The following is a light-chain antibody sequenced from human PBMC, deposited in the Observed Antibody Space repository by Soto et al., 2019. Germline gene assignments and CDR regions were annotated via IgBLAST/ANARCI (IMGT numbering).Light chain of an antibody. Sequence: QSALTQPASVSGSPGQSITISCTGTSSDVGGYDYVSWYQQHPGEAPKLMIYNVRNRPSGVSNRFSGSKGGNTASLTISGLQAEDEAAYYCSSYPGGSTVVFGAGTKLTVL. J-gene: IGLJ2*01. CDR1: SSDVGGYDY. CDR2: NVR. V-gene: IGLV2-14*03. CDR3: SSYPGGSTVV.